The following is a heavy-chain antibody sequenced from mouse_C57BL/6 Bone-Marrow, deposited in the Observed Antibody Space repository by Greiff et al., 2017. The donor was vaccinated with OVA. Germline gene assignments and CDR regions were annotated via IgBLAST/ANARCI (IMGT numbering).Heavy chain of an antibody. Sequence: EVKLMESGGGLVQPGGSLKLSCAASGFTFSDYYMYWVRQTPEKRLEWVAYISNGGGSTYYPDTVKGRFTISRDNAKNTLYLQMSRLKSEDTAMYYCARHGLRRGYFDYWGQGTTLTVSS. V-gene: IGHV5-12*01. CDR3: ARHGLRRGYFDY. CDR1: GFTFSDYY. D-gene: IGHD2-4*01. J-gene: IGHJ2*01. CDR2: ISNGGGST.